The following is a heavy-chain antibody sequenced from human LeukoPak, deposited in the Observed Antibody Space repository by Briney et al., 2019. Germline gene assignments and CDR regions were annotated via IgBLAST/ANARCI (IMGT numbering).Heavy chain of an antibody. CDR1: GSSISIYY. CDR3: ARWSGWNDPYYFDY. Sequence: SQSLSLTCAVSGSSISIYYWSWIRQPPGKGLALTADIYYSGSTNYNPSLKSRVTISVDTSKNQFSLKLSSVTAADTAVYYCARWSGWNDPYYFDYWGQGTLVTVSS. D-gene: IGHD1-1*01. J-gene: IGHJ4*02. V-gene: IGHV4-59*08. CDR2: IYYSGST.